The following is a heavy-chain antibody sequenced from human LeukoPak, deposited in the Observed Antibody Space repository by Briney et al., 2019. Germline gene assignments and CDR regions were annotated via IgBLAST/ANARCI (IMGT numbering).Heavy chain of an antibody. V-gene: IGHV3-30*04. J-gene: IGHJ5*02. CDR1: GFTFSSYA. CDR3: ARAPVALAATQDRWNWFDP. Sequence: GGSLRLSCAASGFTFSSYAMHWVRQAPGKGLEWVAVISYDGSNKYYADSVKGRLTISRDNSKNTLYLQMNSLRAEDTAVYYCARAPVALAATQDRWNWFDPWGQGTLVTVSS. CDR2: ISYDGSNK. D-gene: IGHD2-15*01.